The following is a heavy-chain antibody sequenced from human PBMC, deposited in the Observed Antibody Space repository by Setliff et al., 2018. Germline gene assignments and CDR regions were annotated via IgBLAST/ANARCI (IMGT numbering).Heavy chain of an antibody. CDR2: XXXXXXXX. D-gene: IGHD6-19*01. CDR1: GYNFASYW. Sequence: GESLKLSCKGSGYNFASYWIAWVRQMPGKGLEWMGXXXXXXXXXXXXXXXXXXXXISAXXXISTAYLQWSSLKASDTAMYYCARQIGSSLSHFYYYMDVWGKGTTVTVSS. V-gene: IGHV5-51*01. J-gene: IGHJ6*03. CDR3: ARQIGSSLSHFYYYMDV.